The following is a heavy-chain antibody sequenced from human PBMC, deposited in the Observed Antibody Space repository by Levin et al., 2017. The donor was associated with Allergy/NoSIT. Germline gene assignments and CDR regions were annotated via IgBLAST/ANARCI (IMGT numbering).Heavy chain of an antibody. Sequence: GESLKISCEVSGFTFSSYSMNWVRQAPGKGLEWVSSISSSSTFIFYADSVKGRFTISRDNAKNSLYLQMNSLRAEDTAVYYCARDRLDATTYYFDYWGQGTLVTVSS. J-gene: IGHJ4*02. CDR3: ARDRLDATTYYFDY. V-gene: IGHV3-21*01. D-gene: IGHD1-26*01. CDR2: ISSSSTFI. CDR1: GFTFSSYS.